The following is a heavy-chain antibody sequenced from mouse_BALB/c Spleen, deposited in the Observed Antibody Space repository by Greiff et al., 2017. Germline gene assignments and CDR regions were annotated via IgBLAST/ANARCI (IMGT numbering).Heavy chain of an antibody. CDR3: APYGYWYFDV. Sequence: VQLKESGAELVKPGASVKLSCTASGFNIKDTYMHWVKQRPEQGLEWIGRIDPANGNTKYDPKFQGKATITADTSSNTAYLQLSSLTSEDTAVYYWAPYGYWYFDVWGAGTTVTVSS. CDR2: IDPANGNT. V-gene: IGHV14-3*02. J-gene: IGHJ1*01. D-gene: IGHD1-1*01. CDR1: GFNIKDTY.